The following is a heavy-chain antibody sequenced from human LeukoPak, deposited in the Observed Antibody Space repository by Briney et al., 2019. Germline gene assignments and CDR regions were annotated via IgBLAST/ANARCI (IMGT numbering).Heavy chain of an antibody. CDR3: ARGPGSSVYASAIDY. V-gene: IGHV3-33*01. CDR2: IWHDGNNK. CDR1: GFTFSSYG. Sequence: GRSLRLSCAASGFTFSSYGMHWVRQAPGKGLEWAAVIWHDGNNKYYADSVKGRFTISRDNSKNTLYLQMNTLRAEDTAAYYCARGPGSSVYASAIDYWGQGTLVTVSS. D-gene: IGHD2-8*01. J-gene: IGHJ4*02.